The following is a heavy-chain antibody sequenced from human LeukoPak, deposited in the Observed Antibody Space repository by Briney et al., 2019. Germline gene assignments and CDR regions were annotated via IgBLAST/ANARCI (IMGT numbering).Heavy chain of an antibody. J-gene: IGHJ4*02. D-gene: IGHD2-15*01. CDR3: ARDRGGRSGLDD. V-gene: IGHV3-7*04. CDR1: GITFSRSW. CDR2: IKEDGGEI. Sequence: GGSLRLSCAASGITFSRSWMSWVRQAPGKGLEWVAFIKEDGGEICYVDSVKGRFTISRDNAENSLYLQMNSLRAEDTAVYYCARDRGGRSGLDDWGQGTLVTVSS.